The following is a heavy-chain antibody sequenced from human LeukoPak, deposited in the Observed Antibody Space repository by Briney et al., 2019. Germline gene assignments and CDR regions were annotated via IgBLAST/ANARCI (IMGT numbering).Heavy chain of an antibody. J-gene: IGHJ4*02. CDR3: ATMIFGMVIPLDY. Sequence: GGSLRLSCAASGFTFSSYWMSWVRQAPGKGLEWVSYISSRSTTIYYADSVKGRFTISRDNAKNSLYLQMNSLRAADTAVYYCATMIFGMVIPLDYWGQGSLVTVSS. CDR2: ISSRSTTI. D-gene: IGHD3/OR15-3a*01. V-gene: IGHV3-48*01. CDR1: GFTFSSYW.